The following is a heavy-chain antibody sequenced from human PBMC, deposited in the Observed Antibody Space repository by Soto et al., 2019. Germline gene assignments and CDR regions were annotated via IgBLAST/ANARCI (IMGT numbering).Heavy chain of an antibody. CDR3: AREKVATRFTGHYYYYMDV. CDR2: ISSSSSYI. D-gene: IGHD5-12*01. CDR1: GFTFSSYS. J-gene: IGHJ6*03. V-gene: IGHV3-21*01. Sequence: EVQLVESGGGLVKPGGSLRLSCAASGFTFSSYSMNWVRQAPGNGLEWVSSISSSSSYIYYADSVKGRFTISRDNAKNSLYLQMNSLRAEDTAVYYCAREKVATRFTGHYYYYMDVWGKGTTVTVSS.